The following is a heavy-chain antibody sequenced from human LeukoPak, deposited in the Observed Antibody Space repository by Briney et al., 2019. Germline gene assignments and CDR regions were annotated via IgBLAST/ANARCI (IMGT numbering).Heavy chain of an antibody. Sequence: GASVTVSCKASGYTFTSYAMHWVRQAPGRRLEWMGWINAGNGNTKYSQKFQGRVTITRDTSASTAYMELSSLRSEDTAVHYCARDYYYDSTAAPSDYWGQGTLVTVSS. CDR3: ARDYYYDSTAAPSDY. V-gene: IGHV1-3*01. D-gene: IGHD3-22*01. CDR2: INAGNGNT. CDR1: GYTFTSYA. J-gene: IGHJ4*02.